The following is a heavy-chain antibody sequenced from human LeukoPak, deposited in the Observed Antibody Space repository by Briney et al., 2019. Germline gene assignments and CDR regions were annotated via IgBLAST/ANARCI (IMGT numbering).Heavy chain of an antibody. CDR3: ARDLPPYYFDY. V-gene: IGHV1-69*10. Sequence: VKLSCKASGGIFSSYAISWVRQAPGQGLEWMGRMIPILGIANYAQKFQGRVTITADKSTSTAYMDLSSLRSEDTAVYYCARDLPPYYFDYWGQGTMVTVSS. CDR2: MIPILGIA. CDR1: GGIFSSYA. J-gene: IGHJ4*01.